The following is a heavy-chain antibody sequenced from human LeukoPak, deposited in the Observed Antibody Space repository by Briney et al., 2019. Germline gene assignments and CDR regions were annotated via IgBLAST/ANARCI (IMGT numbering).Heavy chain of an antibody. D-gene: IGHD3-3*01. Sequence: SETLSLTCTVSGGSISSSSYYWGWIRQPPGKGLEWIGSIYYSGSTYYNPSLKSRVTISVDTSKNQFSLKLSSVTAADTAVYYCARQLDYDFWSRYPSDFDYWGQGTLVTVSS. CDR1: GGSISSSSYY. CDR3: ARQLDYDFWSRYPSDFDY. J-gene: IGHJ4*02. CDR2: IYYSGST. V-gene: IGHV4-39*01.